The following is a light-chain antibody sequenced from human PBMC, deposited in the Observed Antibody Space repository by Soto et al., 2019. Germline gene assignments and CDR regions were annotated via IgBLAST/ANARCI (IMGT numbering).Light chain of an antibody. CDR1: QSVSSN. V-gene: IGKV3-15*01. Sequence: ELLMWQSPATLSVSPGARVTLSCRASQSVSSNLAWYQQKPGQAPRLLIYGASTRATGIPARFSGSGSGTEFTLTISSLQAEDFAVYYCQQYNNWPLTFGGGTKVDIK. CDR2: GAS. J-gene: IGKJ4*01. CDR3: QQYNNWPLT.